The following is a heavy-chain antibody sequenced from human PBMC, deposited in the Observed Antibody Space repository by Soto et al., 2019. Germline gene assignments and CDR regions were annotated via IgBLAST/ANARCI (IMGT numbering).Heavy chain of an antibody. Sequence: GGSLRLSCAASGFTFSSYAMHWVRQAPGKGLEWVAVISYDGSNKYYADSVKGRFTISRDNSKNTLYLQMNSLRAEDTAVYYCARDLLELELHGPNYYYYGMDVWGQGTTVTVSS. J-gene: IGHJ6*02. CDR3: ARDLLELELHGPNYYYYGMDV. V-gene: IGHV3-30-3*01. CDR2: ISYDGSNK. CDR1: GFTFSSYA. D-gene: IGHD1-7*01.